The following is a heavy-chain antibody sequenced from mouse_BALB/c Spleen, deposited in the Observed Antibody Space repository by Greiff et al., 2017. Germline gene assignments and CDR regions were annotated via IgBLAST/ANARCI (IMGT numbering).Heavy chain of an antibody. CDR2: ISDGGSYT. CDR3: ARGGYRYDGYAMDY. V-gene: IGHV5-4*02. J-gene: IGHJ4*01. Sequence: EVQRVESGGGLVKPGGSLKLSCAASGFTFSDYYMYWVRQTPEKRLEWVATISDGGSYTYYPDSVKGRFTISRDNAKNNLYLQMSSLKSEDTAMYYCARGGYRYDGYAMDYWGQGTSVTVSS. CDR1: GFTFSDYY. D-gene: IGHD2-14*01.